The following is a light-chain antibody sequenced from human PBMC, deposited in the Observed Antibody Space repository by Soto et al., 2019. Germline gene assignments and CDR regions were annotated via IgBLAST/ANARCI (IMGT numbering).Light chain of an antibody. CDR2: LCS. V-gene: IGKV2-28*01. CDR1: QILLHTSGDNY. CDR3: MQAQQIPRT. J-gene: IGKJ1*01. Sequence: EIVMTQSPLSLSVTPGEPASISCRSSQILLHTSGDNYLDWYLQRPGQSPQLLIYLCSKRASGVSDRFSGSGSGTRFTLRISRVEAEDVGFYYCMQAQQIPRTFGQGTQVDI.